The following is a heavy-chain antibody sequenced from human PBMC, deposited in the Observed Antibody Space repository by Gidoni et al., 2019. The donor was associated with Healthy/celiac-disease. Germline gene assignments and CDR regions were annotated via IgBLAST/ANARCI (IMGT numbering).Heavy chain of an antibody. D-gene: IGHD6-19*01. J-gene: IGHJ3*02. CDR2: IYYSGST. CDR1: GGSISSYY. Sequence: QVQLQESGPGLVKPSETLSLTCTVSGGSISSYYWSWIRQPPGKGLEWIGYIYYSGSTNYNPSLKSRVTISVDTSKNQFSLKLSSVTAADTAVYYCARERIAVAGRSHGAFDIWGQGTMVTVSS. CDR3: ARERIAVAGRSHGAFDI. V-gene: IGHV4-59*01.